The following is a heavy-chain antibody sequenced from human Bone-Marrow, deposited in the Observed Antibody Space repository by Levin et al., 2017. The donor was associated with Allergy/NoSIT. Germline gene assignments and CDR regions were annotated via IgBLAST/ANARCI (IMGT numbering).Heavy chain of an antibody. CDR3: AIDLTSQLDPFDY. CDR2: ISSSSNTI. V-gene: IGHV3-48*01. Sequence: LSLTCAASGFTFSSYSMNWVRQAPGKGLEWVSYISSSSNTIYYADSVKGRFTISRDNAKNSLFLQMNSLRAEDTAVYYCAIDLTSQLDPFDYWGQGTLVTVSS. D-gene: IGHD1-1*01. CDR1: GFTFSSYS. J-gene: IGHJ4*02.